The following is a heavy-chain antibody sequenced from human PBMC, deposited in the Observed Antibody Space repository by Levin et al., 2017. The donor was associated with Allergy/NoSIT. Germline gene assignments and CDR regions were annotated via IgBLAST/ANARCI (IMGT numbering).Heavy chain of an antibody. Sequence: SETLSLTCTVSGYSISSGYFWGWIRQPPGKGLEWIGSIYHSGSTYYNPSLKSRVTISVDTSKNQFSLKLTSVTAADTAVYYCARVGAAMVYFDYWGQGALVTVSS. V-gene: IGHV4-38-2*02. J-gene: IGHJ4*02. CDR1: GYSISSGYF. CDR2: IYHSGST. D-gene: IGHD4/OR15-4a*01. CDR3: ARVGAAMVYFDY.